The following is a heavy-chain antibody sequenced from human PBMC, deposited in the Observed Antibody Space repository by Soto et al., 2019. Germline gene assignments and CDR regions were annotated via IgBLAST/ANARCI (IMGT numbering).Heavy chain of an antibody. D-gene: IGHD6-6*01. CDR1: GGSISSSSYY. CDR3: ARRVGSSSSIYYYYYYMDV. V-gene: IGHV4-39*01. Sequence: SETLSLTCTVSGGSISSSSYYWGWIRQPPGKGLEWIGSIYYSGSTYYNPSLKSRVTISVDTSKNQFSLKLSSVTAADTAVYYCARRVGSSSSIYYYYYYMDVWGKGTTVTVSS. CDR2: IYYSGST. J-gene: IGHJ6*03.